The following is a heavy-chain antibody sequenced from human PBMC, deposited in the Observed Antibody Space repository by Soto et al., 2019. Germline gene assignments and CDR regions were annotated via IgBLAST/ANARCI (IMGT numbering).Heavy chain of an antibody. J-gene: IGHJ5*02. V-gene: IGHV3-73*02. CDR3: TRREGYCSSTNCPNWFDP. Sequence: EVQLVESGGGLVQPGGSLKLSCAASGSTFSGSAMHWVRQASGKGLEWVGRIRSKSNSYATAYAASVKGRFTISRDDSKNTAYLQMNSLNSEDTAVYYCTRREGYCSSTNCPNWFDPWGQGTLVTVSS. D-gene: IGHD2-2*01. CDR2: IRSKSNSYAT. CDR1: GSTFSGSA.